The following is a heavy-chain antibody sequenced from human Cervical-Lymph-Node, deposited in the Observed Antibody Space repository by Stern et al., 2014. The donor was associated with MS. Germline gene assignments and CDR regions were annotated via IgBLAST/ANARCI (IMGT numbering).Heavy chain of an antibody. V-gene: IGHV3-9*01. CDR3: AKSPRRESTKYFDY. D-gene: IGHD3-10*01. Sequence: QLVESGGGLVQPGRSLRLSCAASGFTFNDYAMHWVRQVPGKGLEWVSGISWNSGLTQYADSVKDQFTISRDNAKGSLYLQMNSLRVEDSALYFCAKSPRRESTKYFDYWGQGTLVTVSS. CDR1: GFTFNDYA. J-gene: IGHJ4*02. CDR2: ISWNSGLT.